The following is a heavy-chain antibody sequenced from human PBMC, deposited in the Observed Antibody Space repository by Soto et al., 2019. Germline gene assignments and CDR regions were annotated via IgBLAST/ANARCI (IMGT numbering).Heavy chain of an antibody. V-gene: IGHV1-18*04. CDR1: GYTFTSYG. CDR2: ISAYNGNT. CDR3: ARDGPDMGGSYYYGMDV. J-gene: IGHJ6*02. D-gene: IGHD2-15*01. Sequence: SGKVSCTASGYTFTSYGVSWVRQAPGQGLEWMGWISAYNGNTNYAQKLQGRVTMTTDTSTSTAYMELRSLRSDDTAVYYCARDGPDMGGSYYYGMDVWGQGTTVTVSS.